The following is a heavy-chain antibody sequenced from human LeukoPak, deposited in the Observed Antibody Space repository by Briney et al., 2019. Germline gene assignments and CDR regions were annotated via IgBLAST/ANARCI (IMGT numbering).Heavy chain of an antibody. J-gene: IGHJ4*02. CDR1: GFTFDDYG. CDR2: INWNGGST. V-gene: IGHV3-20*04. CDR3: ARDLWPASNPDY. Sequence: RPGGSLRLSCAASGFTFDDYGMSWVRQAPGKGLEWVSGINWNGGSTGYADSVKGRFTISRDNVKNSLYLQMNSLRAEDTALYYCARDLWPASNPDYWGQGTLVTVSS. D-gene: IGHD2/OR15-2a*01.